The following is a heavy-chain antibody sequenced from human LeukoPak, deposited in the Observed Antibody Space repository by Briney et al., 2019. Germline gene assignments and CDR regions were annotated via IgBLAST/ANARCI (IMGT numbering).Heavy chain of an antibody. V-gene: IGHV3-7*03. J-gene: IGHJ5*02. CDR3: ARLLGDSTIYDL. D-gene: IGHD3-16*01. CDR1: GFTFSSYC. Sequence: EGSLRLSCAASGFTFSSYCMNWVRQAPGKGLEWVASIRQNGVEKYYVDSVKGRFFISRDNAENSVSLQLNSLRGEDSATYYCARLLGDSTIYDLWGQGTLATVSS. CDR2: IRQNGVEK.